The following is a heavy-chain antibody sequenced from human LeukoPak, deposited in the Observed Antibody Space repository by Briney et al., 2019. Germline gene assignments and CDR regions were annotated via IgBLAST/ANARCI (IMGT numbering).Heavy chain of an antibody. V-gene: IGHV3-9*03. CDR2: ISWNSGSI. CDR1: GFTFDDYA. Sequence: GGSLRLSCAASGFTFDDYAMHWVRQAPGKGLEWVSGISWNSGSIGYADSVKGRFTISRDNAKNSLYLQMNSLRAEDMALYYCAKGEASTSPSREMDVWGKGTTVTVSS. CDR3: AKGEASTSPSREMDV. D-gene: IGHD2-2*01. J-gene: IGHJ6*04.